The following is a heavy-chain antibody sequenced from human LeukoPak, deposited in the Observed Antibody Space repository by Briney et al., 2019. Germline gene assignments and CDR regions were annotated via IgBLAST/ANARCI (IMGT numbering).Heavy chain of an antibody. J-gene: IGHJ4*02. CDR1: GFTFSNYA. V-gene: IGHV3-74*01. Sequence: PGGSLRLSCATPGFTFSNYAVSWVRQAPGKGLVWVSRIESDGTTTTYADSVKGRFTISRDNAKNTRYLQMNSLRAEDTAVYYCTRGQSSGYSSGDYWGQGTLVTVSS. CDR3: TRGQSSGYSSGDY. CDR2: IESDGTTT. D-gene: IGHD3-22*01.